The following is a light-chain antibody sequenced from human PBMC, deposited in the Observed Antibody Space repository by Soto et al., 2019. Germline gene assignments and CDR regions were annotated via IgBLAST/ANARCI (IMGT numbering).Light chain of an antibody. J-gene: IGKJ1*01. Sequence: DIQMTQSPSTLSASVGDRVTITCRASQSISSWLAWYQQKPGKAPKLLIYKASSLEIGVPSRFSGSGSGTEFTLTISSLQPDDFATYYCKQYDSYGTFGQGTTVEIK. CDR1: QSISSW. V-gene: IGKV1-5*03. CDR3: KQYDSYGT. CDR2: KAS.